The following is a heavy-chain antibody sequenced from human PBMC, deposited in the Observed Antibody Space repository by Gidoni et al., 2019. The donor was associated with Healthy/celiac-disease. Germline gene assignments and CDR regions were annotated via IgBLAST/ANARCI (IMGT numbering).Heavy chain of an antibody. D-gene: IGHD5-12*01. J-gene: IGHJ4*02. V-gene: IGHV3-43D*03. CDR1: GFTFDDYA. Sequence: EVQLVESGGVVVQPGGSLILSCAASGFTFDDYAMHWVRQAPGKGLEWVSLISWNGGSTYYADSVKGRFTISRDNSKNSLYLQMNSLRAEDTALYYCAKDKGYSGYNPFDYWGQGTLVTVSS. CDR2: ISWNGGST. CDR3: AKDKGYSGYNPFDY.